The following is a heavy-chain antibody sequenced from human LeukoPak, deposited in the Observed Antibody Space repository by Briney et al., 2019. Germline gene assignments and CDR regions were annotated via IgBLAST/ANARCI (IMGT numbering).Heavy chain of an antibody. V-gene: IGHV3-23*01. CDR3: VKASPYGGNSY. D-gene: IGHD4-23*01. CDR2: ISGSGGNT. Sequence: GGSLRLSCAASGFIFSSYAISWVRQAPGRGPEWVSAISGSGGNTYYAVSVKGRFTITRDNSANTLYLQMNSLRAEDTAVYYCVKASPYGGNSYWGQGTLVSVSS. J-gene: IGHJ4*02. CDR1: GFIFSSYA.